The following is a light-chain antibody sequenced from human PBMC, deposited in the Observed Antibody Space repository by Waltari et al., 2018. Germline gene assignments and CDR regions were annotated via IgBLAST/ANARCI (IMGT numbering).Light chain of an antibody. V-gene: IGKV3-15*01. CDR1: QNVGTK. CDR3: LQYHYWPPWT. J-gene: IGKJ1*01. CDR2: DAF. Sequence: IEITQSPATLSVSPGERATLPCRASQNVGTKLAWYQQKPGLAPRLLIYDAFTRATGIPARFSGSGSGTEFTLTISSLQSEDLALYHCLQYHYWPPWTFGQGTKVEVK.